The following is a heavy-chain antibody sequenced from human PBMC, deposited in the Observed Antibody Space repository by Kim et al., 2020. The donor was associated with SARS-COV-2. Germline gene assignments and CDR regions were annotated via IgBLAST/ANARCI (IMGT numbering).Heavy chain of an antibody. Sequence: LRRTLSLTCAVSGGSISSSNWWSWVRQPPGKGLEWIGEIYHSGSTNYNPSLKSRVTISVDKSKNQFSLKLSSVTAADTAVYYCARANRGMYRPWAFDIWGQGTMVTVSS. CDR3: ARANRGMYRPWAFDI. J-gene: IGHJ3*02. CDR2: IYHSGST. D-gene: IGHD7-27*01. CDR1: GGSISSSNW. V-gene: IGHV4-4*02.